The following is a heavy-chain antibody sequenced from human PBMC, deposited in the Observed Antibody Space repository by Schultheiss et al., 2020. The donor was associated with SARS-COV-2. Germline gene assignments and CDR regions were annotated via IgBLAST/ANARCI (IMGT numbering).Heavy chain of an antibody. CDR3: AREGSGYYYDSSGYYTSFDY. V-gene: IGHV3-30*03. CDR1: GFTFSSYS. D-gene: IGHD3-22*01. Sequence: GESLKISCAASGFTFSSYSMNWVRQAPGKGLEWVAVISYDGSNKYYADSVKGRFTISRDNSKNTLYLQMNSLRAEDTAVYYCAREGSGYYYDSSGYYTSFDYWGQGTLVTVSS. J-gene: IGHJ4*02. CDR2: ISYDGSNK.